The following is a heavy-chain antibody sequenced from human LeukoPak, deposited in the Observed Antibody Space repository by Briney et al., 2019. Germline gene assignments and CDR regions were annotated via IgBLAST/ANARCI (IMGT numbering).Heavy chain of an antibody. D-gene: IGHD3-10*01. V-gene: IGHV4-34*01. CDR1: GGSFSGYY. J-gene: IGHJ4*02. CDR3: ARSRYYGSGSSY. CDR2: IDHSGST. Sequence: SETLSLTCAVYGGSFSGYYWSWIRQPPGKGLEWIGEIDHSGSTNYNPSLKSRVTISVDTSKNQFSLKLSSVTAADTAVYYCARSRYYGSGSSYWGQGTLVTVSS.